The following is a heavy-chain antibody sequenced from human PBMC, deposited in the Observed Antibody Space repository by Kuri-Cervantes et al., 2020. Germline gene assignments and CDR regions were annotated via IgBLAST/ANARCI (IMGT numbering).Heavy chain of an antibody. D-gene: IGHD3-16*02. CDR3: VRGAGFVIDY. J-gene: IGHJ4*02. V-gene: IGHV3-21*01. Sequence: GESLKISCAASGFTFSSYSMNWVRQAPGKGLEWVSSISSSSSYIYYADSVKGRFTISRDNARNSLFLQMNGLRGADTALYHCVRGAGFVIDYWGQGTLVTVSS. CDR2: ISSSSSYI. CDR1: GFTFSSYS.